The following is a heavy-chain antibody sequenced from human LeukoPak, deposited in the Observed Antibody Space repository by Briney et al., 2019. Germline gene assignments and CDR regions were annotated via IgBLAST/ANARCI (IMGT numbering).Heavy chain of an antibody. CDR2: IYYSGST. CDR1: GGSISSHY. V-gene: IGHV4-59*11. J-gene: IGHJ4*02. CDR3: ARVVSSSSGFDY. D-gene: IGHD6-6*01. Sequence: PSETLSPTCTVSGGSISSHYWSWIRQPPGKGLEWIGYIYYSGSTNYNPSLKSRVTISVDTSKNQFSLKLSSVTAADTAVYYCARVVSSSSGFDYWGQGTLVTVSS.